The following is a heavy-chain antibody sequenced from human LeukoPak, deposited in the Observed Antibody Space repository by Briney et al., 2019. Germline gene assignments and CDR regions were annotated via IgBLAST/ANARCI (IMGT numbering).Heavy chain of an antibody. Sequence: SETLSLTCTVSGVSMSNYYWSWIRQPSGKGLEWIGYIYFSGSSNYNPSLKSRVTMSVDTSKNQFSLKLSSVTAADTAVYYCARHVRSGYNFLDYWGQGNLVTVSS. CDR1: GVSMSNYY. D-gene: IGHD5-24*01. J-gene: IGHJ4*02. V-gene: IGHV4-59*08. CDR3: ARHVRSGYNFLDY. CDR2: IYFSGSS.